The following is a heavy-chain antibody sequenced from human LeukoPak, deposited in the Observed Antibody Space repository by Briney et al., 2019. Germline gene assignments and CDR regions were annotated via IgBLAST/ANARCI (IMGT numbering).Heavy chain of an antibody. J-gene: IGHJ3*02. Sequence: GASVKVSCKVSGYTLTELSMHWVRQAPGQGLEWMGWINPNSGGTNYAQKFQGRVTMTRDTSISTAYMELSRLRSDDTAVYYCASIDFWMGDAFDIWGQGTMVTVSS. V-gene: IGHV1-2*02. CDR1: GYTLTELS. CDR2: INPNSGGT. D-gene: IGHD3-3*01. CDR3: ASIDFWMGDAFDI.